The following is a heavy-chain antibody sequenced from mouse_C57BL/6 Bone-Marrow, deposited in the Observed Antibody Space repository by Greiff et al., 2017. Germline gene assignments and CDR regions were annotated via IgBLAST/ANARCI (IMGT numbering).Heavy chain of an antibody. CDR1: GFTFSNYW. J-gene: IGHJ2*01. V-gene: IGHV6-3*01. CDR3: TLPYYYAYYLDH. Sequence: EVQGVESGGGLVQPGGSMKLSCVASGFTFSNYWMNWVRQSPEKGLEWVAQIRLKSGNYATHYAESVKGRFTIARGDSKSSVYLQMNNLRAEDTGIYYCTLPYYYAYYLDHWGQGTTLTVSS. D-gene: IGHD1-1*01. CDR2: IRLKSGNYAT.